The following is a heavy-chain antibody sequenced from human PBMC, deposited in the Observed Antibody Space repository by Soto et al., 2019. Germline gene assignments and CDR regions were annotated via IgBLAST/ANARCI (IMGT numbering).Heavy chain of an antibody. CDR2: IYHSGST. D-gene: IGHD1-26*01. V-gene: IGHV4-4*02. CDR1: GGSISSSNW. J-gene: IGHJ5*02. Sequence: SETLSLTCAVSGGSISSSNWWSWVRQPPGKGLEWIGEIYHSGSTNYNPSLKSRVTISVDKSKNQFSLKLSSVTAADTAVYYCARDLADSGSYEHTTSWFDPWGQGTLVTVSS. CDR3: ARDLADSGSYEHTTSWFDP.